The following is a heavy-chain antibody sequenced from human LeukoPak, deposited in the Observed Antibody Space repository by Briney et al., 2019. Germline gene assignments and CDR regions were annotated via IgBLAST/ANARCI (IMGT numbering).Heavy chain of an antibody. CDR3: AKDAWDHSSGHLHY. J-gene: IGHJ4*02. CDR1: GFTFSSYA. CDR2: ISGSGGST. V-gene: IGHV3-23*01. Sequence: QPGGSLRLSCAASGFTFSSYAMSWVRQAPGKGPEWVSGISGSGGSTYYADSVKGRFTISRDNSKRTLYLQMNSLRVEDTALFFCAKDAWDHSSGHLHYWGQGALVIVSS. D-gene: IGHD6-6*01.